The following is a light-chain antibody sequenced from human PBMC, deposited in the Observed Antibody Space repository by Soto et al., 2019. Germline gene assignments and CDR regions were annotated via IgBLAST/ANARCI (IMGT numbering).Light chain of an antibody. V-gene: IGKV3-15*01. CDR1: QSVSSN. CDR3: QQYNNWPIT. Sequence: EIVMTQSPATRSVSPGERATRSCRASQSVSSNLAWYQQKPGQAPRILIYGASTRATGIPARFSGSGSGTEFNLTISRLQSEEFAVYYCQQYNNWPITFGQGTRLEIK. J-gene: IGKJ5*01. CDR2: GAS.